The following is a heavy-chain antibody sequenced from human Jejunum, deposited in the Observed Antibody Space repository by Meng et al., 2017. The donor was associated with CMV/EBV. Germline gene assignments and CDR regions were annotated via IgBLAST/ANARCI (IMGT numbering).Heavy chain of an antibody. CDR2: IRYDGDKK. CDR1: TFRSYG. J-gene: IGHJ5*02. CDR3: AKDLVAYNHSPRGGFGP. V-gene: IGHV3-30*02. Sequence: TFRSYGMHWVRQAPGKGLEWVAVIRYDGDKKYYGDSVKGRYAISRDNSKNRLDLQMDNLRPEDTAVYYCAKDLVAYNHSPRGGFGPWGQGTLVTVSS. D-gene: IGHD1-14*01.